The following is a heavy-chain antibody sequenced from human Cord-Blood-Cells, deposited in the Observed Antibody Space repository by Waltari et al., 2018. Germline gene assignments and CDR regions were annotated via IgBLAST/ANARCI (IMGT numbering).Heavy chain of an antibody. J-gene: IGHJ4*02. CDR2: INHRGST. CDR1: GGSFSGYY. Sequence: QVQLQQWGAGLLKPSETLSLTCAVYGGSFSGYYWSWIRQPPGKGLEWIGEINHRGSTNYNPSLKSRVTVSGDTSKNQFSLKLGSVTAADTAVYYCASGIKGYCSSTSCYYFDYWGQGTLVTVSS. V-gene: IGHV4-34*01. CDR3: ASGIKGYCSSTSCYYFDY. D-gene: IGHD2-2*01.